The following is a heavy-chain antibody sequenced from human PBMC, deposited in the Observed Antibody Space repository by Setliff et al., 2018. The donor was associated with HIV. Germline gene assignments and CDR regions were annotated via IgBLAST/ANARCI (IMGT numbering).Heavy chain of an antibody. CDR1: GFTFIDYA. V-gene: IGHV3-21*01. Sequence: GASLKISCATSGFTFIDYALNWVRQAPGGGLEWVSSISSSGSYIYYAGSLKGRFTISRDNARNSLYLDMNTLRAEDTALYYCARSRSTRDAFDTWGQGTMVTVSS. CDR3: ARSRSTRDAFDT. J-gene: IGHJ3*02. D-gene: IGHD2-2*01. CDR2: ISSSGSYI.